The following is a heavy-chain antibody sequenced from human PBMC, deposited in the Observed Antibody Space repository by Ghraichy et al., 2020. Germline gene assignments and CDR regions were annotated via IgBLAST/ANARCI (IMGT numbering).Heavy chain of an antibody. Sequence: SETLSLTCDVYGESFSAYFRSWIRQPPGKGLEWIGEINHGGSTNYNPSLKRRVTISVDTSKNQFSLRLSSVTAADTAVYYCATARYCAGGGCPRYFDSWGQGTLVTVSS. D-gene: IGHD2-8*02. V-gene: IGHV4-34*01. CDR2: INHGGST. J-gene: IGHJ4*02. CDR3: ATARYCAGGGCPRYFDS. CDR1: GESFSAYF.